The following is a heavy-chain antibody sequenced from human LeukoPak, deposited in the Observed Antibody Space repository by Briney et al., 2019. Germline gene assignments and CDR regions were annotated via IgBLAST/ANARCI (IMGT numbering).Heavy chain of an antibody. Sequence: GGSLRLSCAASGFTFSSYSMNWVRQAPGKGLEWVSYISSSSSTIYYADSVKGRFTISRDNAKNSLYLQMNSLRAEDTAVYYCARSSSSWPTYYFDYWGQGTLVTVSS. CDR2: ISSSSSTI. CDR3: ARSSSSWPTYYFDY. D-gene: IGHD6-13*01. CDR1: GFTFSSYS. V-gene: IGHV3-48*01. J-gene: IGHJ4*02.